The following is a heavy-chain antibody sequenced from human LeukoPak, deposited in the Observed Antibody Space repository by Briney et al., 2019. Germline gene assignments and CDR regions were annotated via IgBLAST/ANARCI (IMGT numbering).Heavy chain of an antibody. D-gene: IGHD3-22*01. V-gene: IGHV1-69*06. CDR2: IIPLFGTP. Sequence: SVKVSCKASGGTFSSYTISWVRQAPGQGLEWMGGIIPLFGTPDYAQKFQDRLTITADKSTSTAYMELSSLRSEDTAVYYCARGSSGYPLRGYYYYMDVWGKGTTVTVSS. CDR3: ARGSSGYPLRGYYYYMDV. J-gene: IGHJ6*03. CDR1: GGTFSSYT.